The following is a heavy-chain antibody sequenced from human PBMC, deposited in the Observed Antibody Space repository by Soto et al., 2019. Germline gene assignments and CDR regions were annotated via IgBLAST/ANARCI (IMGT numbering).Heavy chain of an antibody. V-gene: IGHV4-34*01. CDR2: INHSGST. J-gene: IGHJ6*02. D-gene: IGHD3-22*01. CDR1: GGSFSGYY. Sequence: PSETLSLTCAVYGGSFSGYYWSWIRQPPGKGLEWIGEINHSGSTNYNPSLKSRVTISVDNSKNTLYLQMGSLRAEDTAVYYCARFYYDSSGYLPSPYYYYYGMDVWGQGTTVTVSS. CDR3: ARFYYDSSGYLPSPYYYYYGMDV.